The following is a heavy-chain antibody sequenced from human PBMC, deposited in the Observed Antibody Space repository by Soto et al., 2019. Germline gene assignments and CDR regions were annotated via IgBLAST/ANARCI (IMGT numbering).Heavy chain of an antibody. Sequence: QITLKESGPTLVKPTQTLTLTCTFSGFSLSTSGVGVGWIRRPPGKALEWLALIYWDDDKRYSPSLKSRLTITKDTSKNQVVLTMTNMDPVDTATYYCAHRPDTAMDLYNWFDPWGQGTLVTVSS. D-gene: IGHD5-18*01. J-gene: IGHJ5*02. CDR1: GFSLSTSGVG. CDR3: AHRPDTAMDLYNWFDP. CDR2: IYWDDDK. V-gene: IGHV2-5*02.